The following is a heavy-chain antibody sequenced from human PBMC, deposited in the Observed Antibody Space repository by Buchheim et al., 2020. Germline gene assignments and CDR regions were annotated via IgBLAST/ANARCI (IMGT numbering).Heavy chain of an antibody. CDR3: AKDTVVPTISDY. CDR1: GFTFSSYA. CDR2: ITASGDST. D-gene: IGHD5-12*01. J-gene: IGHJ4*02. V-gene: IGHV3-23*01. Sequence: EVQLLESGGGLVQPGGSLRLSCAASGFTFSSYAMSWVRQAPGKGLEWVSGITASGDSTYYADSVRGRFTISRDRSKNTLYLQMNSLRAEDTAVYYCAKDTVVPTISDYWGQGT.